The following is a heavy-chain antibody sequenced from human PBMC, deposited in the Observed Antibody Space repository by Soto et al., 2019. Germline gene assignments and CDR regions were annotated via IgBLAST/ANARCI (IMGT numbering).Heavy chain of an antibody. CDR3: ARESRFLEWLSLNWFDP. CDR1: GFTFSSYA. Sequence: PGGSLRLSCAASGFTFSSYAMNWVRQAPGKGLEWVSVISGSGGSTYYADSVKGRFTISRDNAKNSLYLQMNSLRDEDTAVYYCARESRFLEWLSLNWFDPWGQGTLVTVSS. CDR2: ISGSGGST. V-gene: IGHV3-23*01. J-gene: IGHJ5*02. D-gene: IGHD3-3*01.